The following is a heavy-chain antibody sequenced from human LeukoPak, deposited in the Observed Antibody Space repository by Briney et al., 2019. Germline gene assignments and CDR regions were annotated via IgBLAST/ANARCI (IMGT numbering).Heavy chain of an antibody. CDR1: GYTFTHQW. Sequence: GESLKISCEASGYTFTHQWIGWVRQMAGRGLEWVGIIYPRDSDTLYSPSFQGHVTISADTSINTAYLEWSSLEASDTAMYYCARHSDVIGAIWGQGTLVTVSS. J-gene: IGHJ4*02. CDR2: IYPRDSDT. CDR3: ARHSDVIGAI. D-gene: IGHD3-10*01. V-gene: IGHV5-51*01.